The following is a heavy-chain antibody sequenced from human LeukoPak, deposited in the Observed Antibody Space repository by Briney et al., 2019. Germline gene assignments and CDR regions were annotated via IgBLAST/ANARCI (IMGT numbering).Heavy chain of an antibody. CDR3: AGGGYYDILTGYTNWFDP. CDR1: GGSISSGGYS. Sequence: SQTLSLTCAVSGGSISSGGYSWSWLRQPPGKGLEWIGYIYHSGSTYYNPSLKSRVTISVDRSKNQFSLKLSSVTAADTAVYYCAGGGYYDILTGYTNWFDPWGQGTLVTVSS. V-gene: IGHV4-30-2*01. CDR2: IYHSGST. J-gene: IGHJ5*02. D-gene: IGHD3-9*01.